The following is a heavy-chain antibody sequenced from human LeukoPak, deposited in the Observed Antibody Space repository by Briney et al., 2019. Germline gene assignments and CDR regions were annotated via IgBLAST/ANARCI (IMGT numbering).Heavy chain of an antibody. CDR2: INHSGST. D-gene: IGHD3-10*01. J-gene: IGHJ4*02. CDR3: ARSLWFGESPPVYYFDY. CDR1: GGSFSDYN. V-gene: IGHV4-34*01. Sequence: SETLSLTCAVYGGSFSDYNWSWIRQPPGKGLEWIGEINHSGSTNYNPSLKSRVTISVDTSKNQFSLKLTSVTAADTAVYYCARSLWFGESPPVYYFDYWGQGTLVTVSS.